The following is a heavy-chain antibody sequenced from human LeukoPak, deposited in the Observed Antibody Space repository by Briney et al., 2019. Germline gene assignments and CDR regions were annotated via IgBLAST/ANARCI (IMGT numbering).Heavy chain of an antibody. V-gene: IGHV1-69*13. Sequence: ASVQVSCQASGGTFSSYAISWVRQAPGQGLEWMGGIIPIFGTANYAQKFQGRVTITADESTSTAYMELSSLRSEDTAVYYCARARGGSYLYYFDYWGQGTLVTVSS. D-gene: IGHD1-26*01. J-gene: IGHJ4*02. CDR1: GGTFSSYA. CDR2: IIPIFGTA. CDR3: ARARGGSYLYYFDY.